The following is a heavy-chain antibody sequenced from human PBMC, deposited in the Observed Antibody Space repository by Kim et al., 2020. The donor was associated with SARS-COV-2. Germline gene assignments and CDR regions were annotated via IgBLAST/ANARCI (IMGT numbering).Heavy chain of an antibody. Sequence: SETLSLTCTVSGGSISSSSYYWGWIRQPPGKGLEWIGSIYYSGSTYYNPSLKSRVTISVDTSKNQFSLKLSSVTAADTAVYYCACSPYLGELFWGQGTLVTVSS. CDR3: ACSPYLGELF. D-gene: IGHD3-16*01. CDR1: GGSISSSSYY. CDR2: IYYSGST. J-gene: IGHJ4*02. V-gene: IGHV4-39*01.